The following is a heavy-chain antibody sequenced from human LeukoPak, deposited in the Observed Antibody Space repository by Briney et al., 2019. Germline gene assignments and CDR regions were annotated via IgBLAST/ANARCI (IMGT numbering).Heavy chain of an antibody. D-gene: IGHD5-24*01. J-gene: IGHJ4*02. V-gene: IGHV1-2*06. CDR1: GYTFTGYY. CDR2: INPNSGGT. Sequence: GASVKVSCKASGYTFTGYYMHWVRQAPGQGLEWMGRINPNSGGTNYAQKFQGRVTMTRDTSISTAYMELSRLRSDDTAVYYCARDNQGGRDGDNWVYWGQGTLVTVSS. CDR3: ARDNQGGRDGDNWVY.